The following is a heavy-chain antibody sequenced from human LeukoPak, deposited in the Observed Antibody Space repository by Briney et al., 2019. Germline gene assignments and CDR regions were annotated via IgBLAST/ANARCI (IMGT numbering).Heavy chain of an antibody. V-gene: IGHV1-2*02. D-gene: IGHD3-3*01. CDR1: GYTFTGYY. CDR2: INPNSGGT. CDR3: ARADRITIFGVVTPGFDP. J-gene: IGHJ5*02. Sequence: ASVKVSCKASGYTFTGYYMHWVRQAPGQGLEWMGWINPNSGGTNYAQKSQGRVTMTRDTSISTAYMELSRLRSDDTAVYYCARADRITIFGVVTPGFDPWGQGTLVTVSS.